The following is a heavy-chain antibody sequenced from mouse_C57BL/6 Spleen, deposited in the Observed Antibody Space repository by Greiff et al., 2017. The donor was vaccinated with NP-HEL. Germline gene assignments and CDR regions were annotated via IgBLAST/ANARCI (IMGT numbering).Heavy chain of an antibody. Sequence: SGAELVRPGASVKLSCTASGFNIKDDYMHWVKQRPEQGLEWIGWIDPENGDTEYASKFQGKATITADTSSNTAYLQLSSLTSEDTAVYYCTTAQAKGYWGQGTTLTVSS. J-gene: IGHJ2*01. V-gene: IGHV14-4*01. CDR3: TTAQAKGY. D-gene: IGHD3-2*02. CDR1: GFNIKDDY. CDR2: IDPENGDT.